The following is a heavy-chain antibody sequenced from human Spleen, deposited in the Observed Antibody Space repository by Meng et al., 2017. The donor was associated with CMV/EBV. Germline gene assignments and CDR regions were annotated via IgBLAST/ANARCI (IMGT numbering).Heavy chain of an antibody. CDR3: ARGRLNVVVQPGPNLGFYGMDV. J-gene: IGHJ6*02. Sequence: SETLSLTCAVSGRSFSGFYWSWIRQPPGKGLEWIGEINHSGTTNYNPSLKSRVTISGDTSRNHFSLNLTSVTAADTAVYYCARGRLNVVVQPGPNLGFYGMDVWGQGTTVTVSS. CDR2: INHSGTT. V-gene: IGHV4-34*01. D-gene: IGHD2-2*01. CDR1: GRSFSGFY.